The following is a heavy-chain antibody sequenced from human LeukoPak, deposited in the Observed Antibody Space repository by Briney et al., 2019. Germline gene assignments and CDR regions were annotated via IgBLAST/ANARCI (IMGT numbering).Heavy chain of an antibody. Sequence: PGGSLRLSCAASGFTFSSYWMHWVRHAPGKGLVWVSRIKTDGSSTSYADSVKGRFTISRDNAKNMLYLQMNSLRAEDTAVYYCARRSIWGQGALVTVSS. V-gene: IGHV3-74*01. CDR3: ARRSI. CDR2: IKTDGSST. CDR1: GFTFSSYW. J-gene: IGHJ4*02.